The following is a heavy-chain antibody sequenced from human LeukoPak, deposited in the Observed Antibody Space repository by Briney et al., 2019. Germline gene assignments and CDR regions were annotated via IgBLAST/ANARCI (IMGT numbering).Heavy chain of an antibody. J-gene: IGHJ3*02. V-gene: IGHV3-30*18. CDR2: ISYDGSNK. D-gene: IGHD6-19*01. CDR3: AKDGGMAVTDGFDI. CDR1: GFTFSSYG. Sequence: GGSLRLSCAASGFTFSSYGMHWVRQAPGKGLEWVAVISYDGSNKYYADSVKGRFTISRDNSKNTLYLQMNSLRAEDTAVYYCAKDGGMAVTDGFDIWGQGTMVTVSS.